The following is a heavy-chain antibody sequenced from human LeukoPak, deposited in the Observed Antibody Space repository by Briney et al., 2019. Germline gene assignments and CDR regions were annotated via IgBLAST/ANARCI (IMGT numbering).Heavy chain of an antibody. D-gene: IGHD2-2*01. Sequence: GGSLRLSCAASGFTFSSYAMSWVRQAPGKGLGWVSAISGSGGSTYYADSVKGRFTISRDNSKSTLYLQMNSLRAEDTAVYYCARYCSSTSCYGERDWGQGTLVTVSS. CDR1: GFTFSSYA. V-gene: IGHV3-23*01. CDR2: ISGSGGST. CDR3: ARYCSSTSCYGERD. J-gene: IGHJ4*02.